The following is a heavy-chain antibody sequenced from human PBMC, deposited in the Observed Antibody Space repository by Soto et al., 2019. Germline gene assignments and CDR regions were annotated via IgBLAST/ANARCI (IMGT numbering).Heavy chain of an antibody. CDR1: GFTFSSYS. Sequence: EVQLVESGGGLVKPGGSLRLSCAASGFTFSSYSMNWVRQAPGKGLEWVSSISSSSSYIYYADSVKGRFTISRDNAKNSLYLQMNSLRAEDTAVYYWARAEAGFGSGYTSYNCYGMDVWGQGTTVTVSS. V-gene: IGHV3-21*01. CDR2: ISSSSSYI. J-gene: IGHJ6*02. CDR3: ARAEAGFGSGYTSYNCYGMDV. D-gene: IGHD3-3*01.